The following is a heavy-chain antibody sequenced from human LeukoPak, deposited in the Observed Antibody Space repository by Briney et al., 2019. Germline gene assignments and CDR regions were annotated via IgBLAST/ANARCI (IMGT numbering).Heavy chain of an antibody. J-gene: IGHJ4*02. D-gene: IGHD7-27*01. CDR1: GFTFSSYA. V-gene: IGHV3-23*01. Sequence: GSLRLSCAASGFTFSSYAMSWVRQAPGKGLEWVSAISGSGGSTYYADSVKGRFTTSRDNSKNTLYLQMNSLRAEDTAVYYCAKDPLTGDFPTPIDYWGQGTLVTVSS. CDR2: ISGSGGST. CDR3: AKDPLTGDFPTPIDY.